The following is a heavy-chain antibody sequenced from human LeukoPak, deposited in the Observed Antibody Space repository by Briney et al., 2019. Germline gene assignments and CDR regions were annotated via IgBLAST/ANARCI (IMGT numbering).Heavy chain of an antibody. CDR1: VGSISNYY. Sequence: PSETLSLTCTVSVGSISNYYWNWIRQPPGKGLEWIGYISYSGSTNYNPSLKSRVTISVDTSKNQFSLKLSSVTAADTAVYYCARGRDGYTYDAFDIWGQGTMVTVSS. D-gene: IGHD5-24*01. V-gene: IGHV4-59*01. CDR3: ARGRDGYTYDAFDI. J-gene: IGHJ3*02. CDR2: ISYSGST.